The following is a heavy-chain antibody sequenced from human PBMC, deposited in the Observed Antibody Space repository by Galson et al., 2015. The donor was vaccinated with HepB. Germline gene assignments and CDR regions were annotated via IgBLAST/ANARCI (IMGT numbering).Heavy chain of an antibody. CDR1: GFTFSSYS. V-gene: IGHV3-21*01. Sequence: SLRLSCAASGFTFSSYSMNWVRQAPGKGLEWVSSISSSSSYIYYADSVKGRFTISRDNAKNLLYLQMNSLRAEDTAVYYCASISDYSNYADYWGQGPLVTVSS. CDR2: ISSSSSYI. CDR3: ASISDYSNYADY. D-gene: IGHD4-11*01. J-gene: IGHJ4*02.